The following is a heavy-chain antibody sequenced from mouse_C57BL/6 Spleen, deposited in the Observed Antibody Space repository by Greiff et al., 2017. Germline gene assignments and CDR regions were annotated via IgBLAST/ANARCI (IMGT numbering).Heavy chain of an antibody. CDR1: GFTFSDCG. D-gene: IGHD2-3*01. Sequence: EVQVVESGGGLVKPGGSLKLSCAASGFTFSDCGMHWVRQAPAKGLEWVAYISSGSSTIYYADTVKGRFTISRDNAKNTLFLQMTSLRSEDTAMYYCARNGYYYFDYWGQGTTLTVSS. CDR2: ISSGSSTI. V-gene: IGHV5-17*01. J-gene: IGHJ2*01. CDR3: ARNGYYYFDY.